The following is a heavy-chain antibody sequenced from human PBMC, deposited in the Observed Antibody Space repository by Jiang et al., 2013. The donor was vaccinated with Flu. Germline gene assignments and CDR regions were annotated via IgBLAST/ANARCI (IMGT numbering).Heavy chain of an antibody. J-gene: IGHJ4*02. CDR1: ISSSSYV. CDR2: IYYSGST. D-gene: IGHD3-16*02. CDR3: ARTSIYYDYVWGSYRPSFDY. V-gene: IGHV4-39*01. Sequence: ISSSSYVLGRGSASPHGKGLEWIGSIYYSGSTYYNPSLKSRVTISVDTSKNQFSLKLSSVTAADTAVYYCARTSIYYDYVWGSYRPSFDYWGQGTLVTVSS.